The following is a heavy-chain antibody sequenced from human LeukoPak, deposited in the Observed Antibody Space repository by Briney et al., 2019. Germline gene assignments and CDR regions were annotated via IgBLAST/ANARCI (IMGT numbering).Heavy chain of an antibody. CDR1: GYRFTNYW. CDR2: IYPGDSDT. Sequence: GESLKISCKTSGYRFTNYWIGWVRQLPGKGLEWMGIIYPGDSDTRYSPSFQGQVTISADKSISTAYLQWSSLKASDTAMYYCARRDYDILTGYYNYFDYWGQGTLVTVSS. D-gene: IGHD3-9*01. J-gene: IGHJ4*02. V-gene: IGHV5-51*01. CDR3: ARRDYDILTGYYNYFDY.